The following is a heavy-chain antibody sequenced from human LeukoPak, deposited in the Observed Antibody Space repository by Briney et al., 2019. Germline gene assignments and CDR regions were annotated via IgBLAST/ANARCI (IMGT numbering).Heavy chain of an antibody. CDR3: ARDQGKSSWYGRMDY. D-gene: IGHD6-13*01. Sequence: GGSLRLSCAASGFTLSDYYMSWIRQAPGKGLEWISDISSRARAKYYADSVKGRFTFSRHNAKNSLYLQMNSLRAEDTAVYYCARDQGKSSWYGRMDYWGQGTLVTVSS. CDR1: GFTLSDYY. CDR2: ISSRARAK. V-gene: IGHV3-11*01. J-gene: IGHJ4*02.